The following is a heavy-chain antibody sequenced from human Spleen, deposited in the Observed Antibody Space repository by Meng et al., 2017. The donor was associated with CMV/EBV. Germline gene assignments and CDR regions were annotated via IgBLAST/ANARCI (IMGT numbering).Heavy chain of an antibody. CDR1: GFTFSSYS. CDR2: ISSSSSYI. J-gene: IGHJ5*02. CDR3: EATGWYVTS. V-gene: IGHV3-21*01. Sequence: GESLKISCAASGFTFSSYSMNWVRQAPGKGLEWVLSISSSSSYIYYADSVKGRFTISRDNAKNSLYLQMNSLRAEDTAVYYCEATGWYVTSWGQGTLVTVSS. D-gene: IGHD6-19*01.